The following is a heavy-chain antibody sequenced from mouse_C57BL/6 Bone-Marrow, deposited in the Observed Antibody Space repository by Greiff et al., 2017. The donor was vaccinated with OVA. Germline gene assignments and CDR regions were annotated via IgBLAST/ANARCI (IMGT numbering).Heavy chain of an antibody. CDR2: IDPSDSYT. CDR1: GYTFTSYW. J-gene: IGHJ4*01. Sequence: QVQLQQSGAELVRPGTSVKLSCKASGYTFTSYWMHWVKQRPGQGLEWIGVIDPSDSYTNYNQKFKGKGTLTVDTSSSTAYMQLSSLTSEDSAVYYCARSRGRPIRGAMDYWGQGTSVTVSS. CDR3: ARSRGRPIRGAMDY. V-gene: IGHV1-59*01.